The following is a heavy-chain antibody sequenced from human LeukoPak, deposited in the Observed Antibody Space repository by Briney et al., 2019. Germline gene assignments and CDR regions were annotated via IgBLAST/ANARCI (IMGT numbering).Heavy chain of an antibody. D-gene: IGHD4-17*01. V-gene: IGHV3-21*01. CDR2: IDPSSTYI. J-gene: IGHJ4*02. CDR3: TRGSYGDYEY. CDR1: RFTFSCYT. Sequence: GGAPRLSRSASRFTFSCYTLNWGRPAPGKGPEWVSSIDPSSTYIYYADSVKGRFTISRDNAQNSLYLQMNSLRAEDTAVYYCTRGSYGDYEYWGQGTLVTVSS.